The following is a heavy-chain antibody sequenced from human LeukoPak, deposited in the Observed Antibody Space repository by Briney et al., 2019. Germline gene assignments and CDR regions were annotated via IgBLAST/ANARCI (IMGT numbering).Heavy chain of an antibody. Sequence: GGSLRLSCAASGFTFSSYWMHWVRQAPRKGLVWVSLINKDVSSTSHADSVKGRFTISRDNAKNTLYLQMNSLRAEDTAVYYCARDKWVGYCSSTSCYYDAFDIWGQGTMVTVSS. CDR2: INKDVSST. V-gene: IGHV3-74*01. CDR1: GFTFSSYW. CDR3: ARDKWVGYCSSTSCYYDAFDI. D-gene: IGHD2-2*01. J-gene: IGHJ3*02.